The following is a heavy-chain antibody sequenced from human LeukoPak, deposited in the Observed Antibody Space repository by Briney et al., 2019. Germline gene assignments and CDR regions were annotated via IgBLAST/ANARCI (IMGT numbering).Heavy chain of an antibody. CDR3: ATPRPYCGGECRNFDY. V-gene: IGHV1-24*01. CDR1: GYTLSELS. J-gene: IGHJ4*02. D-gene: IGHD2-21*01. Sequence: ASVKVSCKVSGYTLSELSMHWVRQAPGKGLEWMGGFDPEDGETIYAQRFPGRVTMTEDTSTDTAYMELSSLRSEDTAVYYCATPRPYCGGECRNFDYWGQGTLVTVSS. CDR2: FDPEDGET.